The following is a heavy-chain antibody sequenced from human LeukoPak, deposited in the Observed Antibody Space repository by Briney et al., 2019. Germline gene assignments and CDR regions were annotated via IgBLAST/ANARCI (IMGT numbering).Heavy chain of an antibody. D-gene: IGHD6-19*01. J-gene: IGHJ4*02. CDR2: MNPNSGNT. CDR3: ARDATSSGWYDY. V-gene: IGHV1-8*01. Sequence: ASVKVSCKASGYTFTSYDINWVRQATGQGLEWMGWMNPNSGNTGYAQKFQGRVTMTRNTSISTAYMELSSLRSEDTAVYYCARDATSSGWYDYWGQGTLVTVSS. CDR1: GYTFTSYD.